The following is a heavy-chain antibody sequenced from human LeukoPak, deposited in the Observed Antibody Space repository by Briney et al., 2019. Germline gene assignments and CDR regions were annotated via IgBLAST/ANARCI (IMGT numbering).Heavy chain of an antibody. D-gene: IGHD2-15*01. Sequence: GGSLRLSCTASGFTFSSYWMSWVRQAPGKGLEWVADIKPDGSEGYHVDSVKGRFAISRDNAKNSLYLQMNSLRAEDTAVYSCARDSKLRSGGLFDPWGQGTLVTVSS. V-gene: IGHV3-7*01. CDR2: IKPDGSEG. CDR3: ARDSKLRSGGLFDP. CDR1: GFTFSSYW. J-gene: IGHJ5*02.